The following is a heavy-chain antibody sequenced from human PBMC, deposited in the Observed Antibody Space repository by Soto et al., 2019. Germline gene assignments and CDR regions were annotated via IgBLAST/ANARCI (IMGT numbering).Heavy chain of an antibody. CDR1: DGSMNSDSSY. CDR2: INHSGST. D-gene: IGHD3-22*01. J-gene: IGHJ4*02. CDR3: ARLGGYVSVGYYYLWDS. Sequence: PSETLSLNCRVSDGSMNSDSSYWGWIRQPPGKGLEWIGVINHSGSTYHNLSLKGRVTMSVDASRNQFSLKLTSMTAADTAVYYCARLGGYVSVGYYYLWDSWGQGTLVTVSS. V-gene: IGHV4-39*01.